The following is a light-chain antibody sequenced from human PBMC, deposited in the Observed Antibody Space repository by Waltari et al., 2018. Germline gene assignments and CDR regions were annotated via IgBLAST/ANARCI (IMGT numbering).Light chain of an antibody. J-gene: IGKJ1*01. CDR3: QNHERLPAT. CDR1: QSIGRD. V-gene: IGKV3-20*01. Sequence: EIVLTQSPGTLSVSPGERATLSCRASQSIGRDLAWYQQKPDQAPRLLIYGASSRATGIPDRFSGSGSGTDFSLTISRLEPEDFAVYYCQNHERLPATFGQGTKVEIK. CDR2: GAS.